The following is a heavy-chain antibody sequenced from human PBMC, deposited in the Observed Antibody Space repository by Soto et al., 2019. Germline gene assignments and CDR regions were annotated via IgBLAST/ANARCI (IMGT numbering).Heavy chain of an antibody. D-gene: IGHD7-27*01. CDR3: ARDWLTGDHREAFDC. CDR2: INPSGSEI. CDR1: GFALSAYS. V-gene: IGHV3-21*01. J-gene: IGHJ4*02. Sequence: EVQLVESGGGLVKPGGSLRVSCAASGFALSAYSLSWVRQAPGEGLEWVASINPSGSEIYYADSVEGRFVISRDNAQNSVDLQMLSLRVEDTAVYYCARDWLTGDHREAFDCWGQGTLVTVSS.